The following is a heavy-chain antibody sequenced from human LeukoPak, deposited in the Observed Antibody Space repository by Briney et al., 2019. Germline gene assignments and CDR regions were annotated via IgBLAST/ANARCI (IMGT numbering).Heavy chain of an antibody. CDR3: AREYYGSGSYYNVGY. V-gene: IGHV3-20*04. CDR2: INWNGGRT. D-gene: IGHD3-10*01. CDR1: GFTFDDYG. J-gene: IGHJ4*02. Sequence: PGGSLRLSCAASGFTFDDYGMSWVRQAPGKGREGVSGINWNGGRTGYADSVKGRFTISRDNAKKSLYVQMNSLRAEDTALYYCAREYYGSGSYYNVGYWGQGTLVTVSS.